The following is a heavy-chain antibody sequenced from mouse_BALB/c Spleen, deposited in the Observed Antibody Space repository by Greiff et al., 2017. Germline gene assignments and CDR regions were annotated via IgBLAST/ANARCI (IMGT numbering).Heavy chain of an antibody. D-gene: IGHD2-1*01. CDR1: GFTFNTYA. CDR3: VRDGNHAMDY. J-gene: IGHJ4*01. Sequence: EVQLVESGGRLVQPKGSLKLSCAASGFTFNTYAMNWVRQAPGKGLEWVARIRSKSNNYATYYADSVKDRFTISRDDSQSMLYLQMNNLKTEDTAMYYCVRDGNHAMDYWGQGTSVTVAS. V-gene: IGHV10-1*02. CDR2: IRSKSNNYAT.